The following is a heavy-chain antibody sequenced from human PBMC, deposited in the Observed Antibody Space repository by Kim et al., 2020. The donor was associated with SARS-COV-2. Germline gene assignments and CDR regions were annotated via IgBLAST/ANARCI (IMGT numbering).Heavy chain of an antibody. D-gene: IGHD6-13*01. CDR3: ASEAAGTLFNWFDP. V-gene: IGHV3-48*02. J-gene: IGHJ5*02. CDR1: GFTFSSYS. CDR2: ISSSSSTV. Sequence: GGSLRLSCAASGFTFSSYSMNWVRQAPGKGLEWVSYISSSSSTVYYADSVTGRFTISRDNAKNSLYLQMNSLRDETTAVYYCASEAAGTLFNWFDPWGQ.